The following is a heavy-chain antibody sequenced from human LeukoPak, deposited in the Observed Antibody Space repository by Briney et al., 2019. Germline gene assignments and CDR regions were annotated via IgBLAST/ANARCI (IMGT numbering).Heavy chain of an antibody. CDR3: ARQRVPYSDSSGYRPANYYYYGMDV. CDR1: GYTFTSYY. V-gene: IGHV1-46*01. J-gene: IGHJ6*02. CDR2: INPSGGST. Sequence: ASVKVSCKASGYTFTSYYMHWVRQAPGQGLEWRGIINPSGGSTSYAQNFQGRVTITMDTSTSTVYMELSSLRSADTAVYYCARQRVPYSDSSGYRPANYYYYGMDVWGQGTTVTVSS. D-gene: IGHD3-22*01.